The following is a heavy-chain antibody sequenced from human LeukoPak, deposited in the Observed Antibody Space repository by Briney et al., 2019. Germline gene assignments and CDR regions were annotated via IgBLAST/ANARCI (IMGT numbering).Heavy chain of an antibody. Sequence: PGGSLRLSCAASGLSLSSNNMHWVRQAPGGGLEWLSYISAGSGTVFPADSVKGRFSISRDNARESLFLQMNSLRVDDTAVYYCTKDLGLRRMIWGRGTLVIVSS. D-gene: IGHD1-14*01. CDR2: ISAGSGTV. CDR1: GLSLSSNN. V-gene: IGHV3-48*04. J-gene: IGHJ2*01. CDR3: TKDLGLRRMI.